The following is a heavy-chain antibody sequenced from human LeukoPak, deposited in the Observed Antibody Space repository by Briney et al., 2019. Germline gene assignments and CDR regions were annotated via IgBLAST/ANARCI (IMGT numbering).Heavy chain of an antibody. J-gene: IGHJ1*01. V-gene: IGHV1-69*05. CDR1: GGTFSSYA. D-gene: IGHD6-6*01. Sequence: SVKVSCKASGGTFSSYAISWVRQAPGQGLEWMGGIIPIFGTANYAQKFRGRVTITTDESTSTAYMELSSLRSEDTAVYYCARGPTSIAARRLAEYFQHWGQGTLVTVSS. CDR3: ARGPTSIAARRLAEYFQH. CDR2: IIPIFGTA.